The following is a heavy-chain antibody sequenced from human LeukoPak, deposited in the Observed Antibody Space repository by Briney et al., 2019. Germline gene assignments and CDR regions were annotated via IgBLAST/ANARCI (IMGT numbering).Heavy chain of an antibody. CDR2: FDPEDGET. D-gene: IGHD3-22*01. J-gene: IGHJ3*02. Sequence: ASVKVSCKASGYTFTSYYMHWVRQAPGKGLEWMGGFDPEDGETINAQKFQGRVTMTEDTSTDTAYMELSSLRSEDTAVYYCATVSITMIVVDSAFDIWGQGTMVTVSS. V-gene: IGHV1-24*01. CDR3: ATVSITMIVVDSAFDI. CDR1: GYTFTSYY.